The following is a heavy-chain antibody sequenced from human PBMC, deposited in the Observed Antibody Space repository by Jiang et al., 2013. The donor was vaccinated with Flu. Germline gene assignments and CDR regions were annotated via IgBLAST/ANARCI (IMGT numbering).Heavy chain of an antibody. Sequence: KPSETLSLTCTVSGGSISGYYWGWIRQPPGKGLEWIGNIYAGGTAFHNPSLKSRITISVDTSKNQFSLKLSSVTAADTAMYYCARCPRYTEKTSGQERNFDPWGRGTLVTVSS. CDR2: IYAGGTA. CDR1: GGSISGYY. D-gene: IGHD5-12*01. V-gene: IGHV4-4*08. J-gene: IGHJ2*01. CDR3: ARCPRYTEKTSGQERNFDP.